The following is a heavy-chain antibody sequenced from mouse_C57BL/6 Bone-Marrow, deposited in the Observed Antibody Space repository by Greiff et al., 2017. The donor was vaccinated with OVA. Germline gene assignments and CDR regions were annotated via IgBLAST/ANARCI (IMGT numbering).Heavy chain of an antibody. V-gene: IGHV5-12*01. J-gene: IGHJ3*01. CDR3: AREGVRSAWFAY. CDR2: ISNGGGST. D-gene: IGHD1-1*01. CDR1: GFTFSDYY. Sequence: EVHLLESGGGLVQPGGSLKLSCAASGFTFSDYYMYWVRQTPEKRLEWVAYISNGGGSTYYPDTVKGRFTISRDNAKNTLYLQMSRLKSEDTAMYYCAREGVRSAWFAYWGQGTLVTVSA.